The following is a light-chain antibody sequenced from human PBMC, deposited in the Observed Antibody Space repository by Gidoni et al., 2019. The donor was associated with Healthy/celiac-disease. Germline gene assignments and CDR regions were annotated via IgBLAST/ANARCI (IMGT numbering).Light chain of an antibody. CDR1: QSVSSCY. Sequence: ELVLTQAPGTRSLPPGERATLSCRASQSVSSCYFACYQQQPSQAPRLLFYGASSRATGLPDTCSGSAAGDDFSLTISLLAPEYFAVYYCQQYSSSPSTFGPGTKLEIK. J-gene: IGKJ2*02. V-gene: IGKV3-20*01. CDR2: GAS. CDR3: QQYSSSPST.